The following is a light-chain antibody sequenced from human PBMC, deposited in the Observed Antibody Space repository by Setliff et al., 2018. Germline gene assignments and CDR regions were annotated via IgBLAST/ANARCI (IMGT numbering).Light chain of an antibody. Sequence: QAVVTQEPSVTVSPGGTVTLTCASSTGTVTRTNYANWFQQKPGLPPRALIYSTDDKHSWTPVRFSGSLLGDKAVLTLSGVQPEDEAEYYCLLYYGAAVVFGGGTKVTVL. CDR1: TGTVTRTNY. CDR2: STD. J-gene: IGLJ2*01. V-gene: IGLV7-43*01. CDR3: LLYYGAAVV.